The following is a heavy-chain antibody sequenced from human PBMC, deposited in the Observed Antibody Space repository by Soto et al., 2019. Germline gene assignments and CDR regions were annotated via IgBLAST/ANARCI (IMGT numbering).Heavy chain of an antibody. CDR2: IYYSGST. V-gene: IGHV4-39*01. Sequence: QLQLQESGPGLVKPSETLSLTCTVSGGSISSSSYYWGWIRQPPGKGLEWIGSIYYSGSTYYNRSLKSRVTISVDTSKNQFSLKLSSVTAADTAVYYCARCLKQWLGEGRYYFDYWGQGTLVTVSS. CDR3: ARCLKQWLGEGRYYFDY. CDR1: GGSISSSSYY. J-gene: IGHJ4*02. D-gene: IGHD6-19*01.